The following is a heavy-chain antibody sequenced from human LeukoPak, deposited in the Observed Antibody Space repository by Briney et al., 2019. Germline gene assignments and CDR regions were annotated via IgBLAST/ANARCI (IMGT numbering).Heavy chain of an antibody. CDR3: ARGQEARYFDWLLYPYFDY. CDR1: GGSISSYY. CDR2: IYYSGST. J-gene: IGHJ4*02. V-gene: IGHV4-59*01. Sequence: PSETLSLTCTVSGGSISSYYWSWIRQPPGKGLEWIGYIYYSGSTNYNPSLKSRVTISVDTSKNQFSLKLSSVTAADTAVYYCARGQEARYFDWLLYPYFDYWGQGTLVTVSS. D-gene: IGHD3-9*01.